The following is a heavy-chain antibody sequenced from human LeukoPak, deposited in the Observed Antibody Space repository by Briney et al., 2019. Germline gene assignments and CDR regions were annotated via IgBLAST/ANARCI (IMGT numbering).Heavy chain of an antibody. CDR3: ARDPLKPGDSTYYFDY. D-gene: IGHD7-27*01. CDR1: GFTFSSYA. Sequence: GGSLRLSCAASGFTFSSYAMHWVRQAPGKGLEWVAVISYDGSNKYYADSVKGRFTISRDNSKDTLYLQMNSLRAEDTAVYYCARDPLKPGDSTYYFDYWGQGTLVTVSS. V-gene: IGHV3-30-3*01. J-gene: IGHJ4*02. CDR2: ISYDGSNK.